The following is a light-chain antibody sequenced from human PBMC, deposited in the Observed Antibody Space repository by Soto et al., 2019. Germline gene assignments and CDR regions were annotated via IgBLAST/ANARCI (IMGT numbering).Light chain of an antibody. CDR2: KVS. J-gene: IGLJ1*01. Sequence: QSALTQPASVSGSPGQSITISCTGTSSDVGGYNYVSWYQQYPGRVPKLLIYKVSNRPSGISNRFSGSKSGNTASLTISGLHAEDEADYFGTSPTPGSLYVFGSGTKLTVL. CDR3: TSPTPGSLYV. V-gene: IGLV2-14*01. CDR1: SSDVGGYNY.